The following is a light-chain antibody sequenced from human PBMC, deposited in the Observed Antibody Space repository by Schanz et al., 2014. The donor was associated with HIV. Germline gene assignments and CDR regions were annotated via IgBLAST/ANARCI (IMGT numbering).Light chain of an antibody. V-gene: IGKV3-15*01. CDR2: GAS. J-gene: IGKJ1*01. CDR1: QSVNNY. Sequence: EIVLTQSPATLSLSPGERGTLSCRASQSVNNYLAWYQQKPGQAPRLLIYGASTRVTGIPARFSGSGSGTEFTLTISSLQSEDFAVYYCQQYNNWPRTFGQGTKVDIK. CDR3: QQYNNWPRT.